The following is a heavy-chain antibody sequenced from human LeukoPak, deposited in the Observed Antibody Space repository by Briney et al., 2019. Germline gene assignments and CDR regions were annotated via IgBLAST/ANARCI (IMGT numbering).Heavy chain of an antibody. J-gene: IGHJ4*02. CDR2: IGTAGDT. V-gene: IGHV3-13*01. D-gene: IGHD7-27*01. Sequence: GGSLRLSCAASGFTFSSCDMHRVRQPTGGGLEWVSGIGTAGDTYYLGSVKGRFTISRENAQNSLYLQMNSLRAGDTAVYYCAREIKWGSGYWGQGTLVTVSS. CDR3: AREIKWGSGY. CDR1: GFTFSSCD.